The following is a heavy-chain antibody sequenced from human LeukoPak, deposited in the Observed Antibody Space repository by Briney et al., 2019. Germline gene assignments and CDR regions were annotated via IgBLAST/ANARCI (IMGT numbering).Heavy chain of an antibody. CDR2: IYYSGST. J-gene: IGHJ4*02. Sequence: PSETLSLTCTVSGGSISSSSYYWGWIRQPPGKGLEWIGSIYYSGSTYYNPSLKSRVTISVDTSKNQFSLKLSSVTAADTAIYYCARGGEVGGTGSRFDYWGQGTLVTVSS. D-gene: IGHD1-26*01. CDR1: GGSISSSSYY. CDR3: ARGGEVGGTGSRFDY. V-gene: IGHV4-39*07.